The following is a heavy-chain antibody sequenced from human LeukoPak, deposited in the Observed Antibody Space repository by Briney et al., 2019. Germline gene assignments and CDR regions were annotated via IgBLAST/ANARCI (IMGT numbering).Heavy chain of an antibody. D-gene: IGHD6-19*01. CDR3: ARDQGLLVVAGRFGY. Sequence: GGSLRLSCAASGFTFSSYSMNWVRQAPGKGLEWVSSISSSNSYINNADSVKGRFTISRDNAKNSLYLQMNSLRAEDTAVYYCARDQGLLVVAGRFGYWGQGTLVTVSS. CDR1: GFTFSSYS. J-gene: IGHJ4*02. CDR2: ISSSNSYI. V-gene: IGHV3-21*01.